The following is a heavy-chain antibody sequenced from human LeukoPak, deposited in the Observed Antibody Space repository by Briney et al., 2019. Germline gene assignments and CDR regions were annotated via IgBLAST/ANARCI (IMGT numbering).Heavy chain of an antibody. CDR1: GYSISSGYY. CDR3: AREYSSGYYFFDY. CDR2: IYHSGST. J-gene: IGHJ4*02. Sequence: SETLSLTCTVSGYSISSGYYWGWIRQPPGKGLEWIGSIYHSGSTYYNPSLKSRVTISVDTSKNQFSLKLSAVTAADAAVYYCAREYSSGYYFFDYWGQGTLVTVSS. V-gene: IGHV4-38-2*02. D-gene: IGHD3-22*01.